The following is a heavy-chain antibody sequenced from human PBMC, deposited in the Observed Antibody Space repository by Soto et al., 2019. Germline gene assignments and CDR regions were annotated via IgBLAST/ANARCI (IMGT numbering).Heavy chain of an antibody. CDR1: GGTFGSNA. V-gene: IGHV1-69*12. Sequence: QVQLVQSGAELQKPGSSVKVSCKASGGTFGSNAISWVRQAPGQGLEWMGGIIPIFGTTNNTQKFKGRVTITADESTNTAYMELSSPRSEDTAIYYCAREGYTFGPGAVRAAFDIWGQGTMVTVSS. J-gene: IGHJ3*02. D-gene: IGHD1-1*01. CDR3: AREGYTFGPGAVRAAFDI. CDR2: IIPIFGTT.